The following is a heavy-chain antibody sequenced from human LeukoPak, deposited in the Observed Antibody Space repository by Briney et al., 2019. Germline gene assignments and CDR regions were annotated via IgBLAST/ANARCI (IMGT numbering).Heavy chain of an antibody. J-gene: IGHJ4*02. CDR1: PGYIDNYS. Sequence: SETLSPTCTVSPGYIDNYSWSWIRQPAGKGLEWIGRIYKSGTTYYSPSLQSRVSMSIDTSKDQFSLRLSAVTAADTAIYYCARVFGGNSLDHWGQGILVAVSS. CDR3: ARVFGGNSLDH. V-gene: IGHV4-4*07. D-gene: IGHD4-23*01. CDR2: IYKSGTT.